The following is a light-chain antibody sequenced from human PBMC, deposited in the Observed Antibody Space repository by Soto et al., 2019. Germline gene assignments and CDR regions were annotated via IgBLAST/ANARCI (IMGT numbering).Light chain of an antibody. Sequence: EIVLTQSPGTLALSIGDRATLACRASQTVNRNYLAWYLQKTGQPPRFLIYGVSNRAPGVPDRFSGGGSGTEFTLTIARLEPYDFGTYYCQQYIDSPRTFGQGTRVEVK. J-gene: IGKJ1*01. V-gene: IGKV3-20*01. CDR1: QTVNRNY. CDR2: GVS. CDR3: QQYIDSPRT.